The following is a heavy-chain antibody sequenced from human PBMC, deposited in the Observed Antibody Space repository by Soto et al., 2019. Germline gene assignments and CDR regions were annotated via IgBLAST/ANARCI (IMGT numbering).Heavy chain of an antibody. CDR1: GFTFSDYW. CDR3: ARSTWPNYFDS. Sequence: EVHLVESGGGLVQPGGSLRLSCVASGFTFSDYWMHWVRQAPGKGLVWVSRIDNDGSRTNNADSVKGRFTISRDNARNTLYLQMNSLRAEYTAVYYCARSTWPNYFDSWGQGTLVTVSS. J-gene: IGHJ4*02. CDR2: IDNDGSRT. V-gene: IGHV3-74*01.